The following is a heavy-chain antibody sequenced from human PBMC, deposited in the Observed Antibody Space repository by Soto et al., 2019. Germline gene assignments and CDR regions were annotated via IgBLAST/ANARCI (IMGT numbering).Heavy chain of an antibody. CDR1: CGSFSGYY. Sequence: SETLSLTCAVYCGSFSGYYWSWIRQPPGKGLEWIGEINHSGSTNYNPSLKSRVTISVDTSKNQFSLKLSSVTAADTAVYYCARHLVGGTTPFDHWGQGTLVTVSS. J-gene: IGHJ4*02. D-gene: IGHD1-26*01. CDR2: INHSGST. V-gene: IGHV4-34*01. CDR3: ARHLVGGTTPFDH.